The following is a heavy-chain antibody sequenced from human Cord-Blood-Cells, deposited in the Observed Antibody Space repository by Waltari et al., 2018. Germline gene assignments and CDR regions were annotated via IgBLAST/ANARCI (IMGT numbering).Heavy chain of an antibody. CDR3: AGRAERGAASVDY. D-gene: IGHD1-26*01. Sequence: QVQLVQSGAEVKKPGASVKVSCKASGYTFTGSYMHWVRQAPGQGLEWMGWINPDSGDTNYAQTFQGRDTMTRATSIGTAYRELSRLRSEDTGVYYWAGRAERGAASVDYWGQGTVVSVSS. J-gene: IGHJ4*02. CDR2: INPDSGDT. V-gene: IGHV1-2*02. CDR1: GYTFTGSY.